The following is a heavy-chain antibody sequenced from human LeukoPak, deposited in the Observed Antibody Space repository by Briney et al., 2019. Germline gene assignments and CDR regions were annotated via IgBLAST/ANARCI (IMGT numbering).Heavy chain of an antibody. CDR2: IYTSGST. CDR1: GGSISSGSYY. V-gene: IGHV4-61*02. D-gene: IGHD1-26*01. J-gene: IGHJ2*01. CDR3: ARDRSVVGATQGMSYWYFDL. Sequence: PSQTLSLTCTVSGGSISSGSYYWSWIRQPAGKGLEWIGRIYTSGSTNYNPSLKSRVTISVDTSKNQFSLKLSSVTAADTAVYYCARDRSVVGATQGMSYWYFDLWGRGTLVTVSS.